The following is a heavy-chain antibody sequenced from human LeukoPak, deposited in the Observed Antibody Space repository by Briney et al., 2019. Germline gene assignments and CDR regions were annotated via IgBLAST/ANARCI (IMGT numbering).Heavy chain of an antibody. CDR3: ASTIGWHHYYDSRAFDI. Sequence: PSETLSLTCSVSGGSISSSSYYGGRVRQPPGRGVGGFGSIYYSGSTYYHPSLKRRVTISVDTSKNQFSLKLSSVTAADTVVYYCASTIGWHHYYDSRAFDIWGQGTMVTVSS. D-gene: IGHD3-22*01. J-gene: IGHJ3*02. CDR2: IYYSGST. CDR1: GGSISSSSYY. V-gene: IGHV4-39*07.